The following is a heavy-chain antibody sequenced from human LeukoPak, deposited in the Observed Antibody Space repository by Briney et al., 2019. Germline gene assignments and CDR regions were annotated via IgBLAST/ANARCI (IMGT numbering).Heavy chain of an antibody. CDR3: ARDGKARYDFRENDC. CDR1: GYTFSIYG. V-gene: IGHV1-18*01. CDR2: ISAYTGNS. J-gene: IGHJ4*02. D-gene: IGHD3-3*01. Sequence: ASVKVSCKASGYTFSIYGITWVRQAPGQGLQWMGWISAYTGNSNYAQKFQDRVTMTTDTSTSTAYMELRSLRSDDTAVYYCARDGKARYDFRENDCWGQGTLFTVSS.